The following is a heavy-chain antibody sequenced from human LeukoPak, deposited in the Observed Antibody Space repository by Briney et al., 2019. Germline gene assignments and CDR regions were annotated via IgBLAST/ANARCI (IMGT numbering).Heavy chain of an antibody. CDR1: GFTVSSNY. J-gene: IGHJ4*02. Sequence: GSLRLSCAASGFTVSSNYTSWVRQASGKGLEWGSIIYSGGSTFYADSVKGRCTISRDNSKNTLLLQMHSLRGEDTAVSYCANGGSSSWDYFDYWGQGTPVTVSS. CDR2: IYSGGST. CDR3: ANGGSSSWDYFDY. V-gene: IGHV3-53*05. D-gene: IGHD6-13*01.